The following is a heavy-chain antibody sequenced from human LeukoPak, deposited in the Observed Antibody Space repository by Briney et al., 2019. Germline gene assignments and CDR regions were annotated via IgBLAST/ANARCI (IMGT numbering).Heavy chain of an antibody. D-gene: IGHD6-13*01. V-gene: IGHV3-23*01. J-gene: IGHJ4*02. Sequence: GESLRLSCAASGFTFSNNAMSRVRQAPGKGLEWVSAISGSGGTTYYADSVKGRFTISRDNSKNMLYLQVNSLRAEDTAVYYCAKVRSNLDYSSSWYDFDYWGQGTLVTVSS. CDR2: ISGSGGTT. CDR3: AKVRSNLDYSSSWYDFDY. CDR1: GFTFSNNA.